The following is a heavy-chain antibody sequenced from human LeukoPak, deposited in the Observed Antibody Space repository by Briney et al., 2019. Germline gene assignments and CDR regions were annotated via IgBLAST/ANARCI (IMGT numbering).Heavy chain of an antibody. CDR2: ISYDGSNR. V-gene: IGHV3-30-3*01. CDR3: ARGSSLDY. D-gene: IGHD3-10*01. Sequence: GSLRLSCAASGFTFSSYAMHWVRQAPGKGLEWVAVISYDGSNRYYADSVKGRFTISRDNSKNTLYLQMNSLRAEDTAVYYCARGSSLDYWGQGTLVTVSS. J-gene: IGHJ4*02. CDR1: GFTFSSYA.